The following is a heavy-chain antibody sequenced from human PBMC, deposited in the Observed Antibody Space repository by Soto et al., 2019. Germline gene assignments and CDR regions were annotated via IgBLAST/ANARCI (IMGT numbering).Heavy chain of an antibody. Sequence: GGSLRLSCAASGFTFSSYWMSWVRQAPGKGLEWVANIKQDGSEKYYVDSVKGRFTISRDNAKNSLYLQMNSLRAEDTAVYYCARTMGIVVGPVGLYYFGYWGQGTLVTVSS. D-gene: IGHD3-22*01. CDR2: IKQDGSEK. CDR1: GFTFSSYW. J-gene: IGHJ4*02. V-gene: IGHV3-7*03. CDR3: ARTMGIVVGPVGLYYFGY.